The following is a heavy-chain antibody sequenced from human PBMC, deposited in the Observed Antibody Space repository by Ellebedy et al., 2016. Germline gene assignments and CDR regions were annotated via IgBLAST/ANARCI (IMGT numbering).Heavy chain of an antibody. CDR1: GFTFSSFG. CDR3: ASSLVRGGIDY. CDR2: IWYDGSNK. D-gene: IGHD3-10*02. V-gene: IGHV3-33*01. Sequence: GESLKISCAASGFTFSSFGMHWVRQAPGKGLEWVAVIWYDGSNKYYADSVKGRFTISRDNSKNTLFLQMNSLRAEDTAVYYCASSLVRGGIDYWGQGTLVTVSS. J-gene: IGHJ4*02.